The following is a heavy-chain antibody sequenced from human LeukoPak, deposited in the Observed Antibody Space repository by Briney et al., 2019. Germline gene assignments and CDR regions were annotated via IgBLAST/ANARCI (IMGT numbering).Heavy chain of an antibody. D-gene: IGHD3-9*01. V-gene: IGHV4-30-4*01. CDR2: IYPTGTT. CDR3: AREIQELTGSPDDC. CDR1: GGSISSGNYY. Sequence: PSETLSLTCTVSGGSISSGNYYWSWIRQPPGKGLEWIGHIYPTGTTYYNPSLKSRVTVSLDTSKDQFSLRLSSVTAADTAVYYCAREIQELTGSPDDCWGRGTLVTVSS. J-gene: IGHJ4*02.